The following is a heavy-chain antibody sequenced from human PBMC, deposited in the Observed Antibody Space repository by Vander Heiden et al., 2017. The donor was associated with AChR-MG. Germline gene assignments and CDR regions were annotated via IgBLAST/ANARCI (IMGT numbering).Heavy chain of an antibody. D-gene: IGHD5-12*01. J-gene: IGHJ4*02. CDR3: AKDRARGGYAEIFDY. CDR1: GFPFSSYA. Sequence: EVQLLESGGGLVQPGGSLRLSCAASGFPFSSYAMRWVRQAPGKGLEWGSAISGSGGSTYYADSVKGRFTISRDNSKNTLYLQMNSLRAEDTAVYYCAKDRARGGYAEIFDYWGQGTLVTVSS. V-gene: IGHV3-23*01. CDR2: ISGSGGST.